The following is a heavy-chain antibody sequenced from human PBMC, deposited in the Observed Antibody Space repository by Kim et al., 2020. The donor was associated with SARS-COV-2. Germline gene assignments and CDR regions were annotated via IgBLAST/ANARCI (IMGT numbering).Heavy chain of an antibody. CDR3: ARDGGYSYGRGNYYYYGMDV. J-gene: IGHJ6*02. CDR1: GFTFSSYG. CDR2: IWYDGSNK. Sequence: GGSLRLSCAASGFTFSSYGMHWFRQAPGKGLEWVAVIWYDGSNKYYADSVKGRFTISRDNSKNTLYLQMNSLRAEDTAVYYCARDGGYSYGRGNYYYYGMDVWGQGTTVTVSS. V-gene: IGHV3-33*01. D-gene: IGHD5-18*01.